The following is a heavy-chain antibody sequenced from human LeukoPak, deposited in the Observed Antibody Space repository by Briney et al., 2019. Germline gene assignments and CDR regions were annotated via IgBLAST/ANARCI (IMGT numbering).Heavy chain of an antibody. CDR1: GFTFSNAW. CDR3: ARDRSTGLEDY. CDR2: ISSSSSYI. Sequence: GGSLRLSCAASGFTFSNAWMSWVRQAPGKGLEWVSSISSSSSYIYYADSVKGRFTISRDNSKNTLYLQMNSLRAEDTAVYYCARDRSTGLEDYWGQGTLVTVSS. D-gene: IGHD1-1*01. V-gene: IGHV3-21*01. J-gene: IGHJ4*02.